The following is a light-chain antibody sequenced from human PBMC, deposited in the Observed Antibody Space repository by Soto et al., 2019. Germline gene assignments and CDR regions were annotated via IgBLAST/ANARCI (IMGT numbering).Light chain of an antibody. CDR3: SSYTRSNTLV. V-gene: IGLV2-14*01. Sequence: QSALTQPASVSGSPGQSITISCTGTSSDVGAYNYVSWYQQHPSKAPKLMIFEVSDRPSGVSNRFSGSKSGNTASLTISGLQAEDEADYYCSSYTRSNTLVFGGGTKLTVL. CDR2: EVS. CDR1: SSDVGAYNY. J-gene: IGLJ2*01.